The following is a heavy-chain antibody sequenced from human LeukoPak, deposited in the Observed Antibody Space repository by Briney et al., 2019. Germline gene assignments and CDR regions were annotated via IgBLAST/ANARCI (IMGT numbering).Heavy chain of an antibody. CDR1: GFTFSNYA. Sequence: GGSLRLSCAASGFTFSNYAMSWVRQAPGKGLEWVSAISGSGGSTYYADSVKGRFTISRDNSKNTLYLQMISLRAEDTAVYYCAKGAGYSYGYEYYFDYWGQGTLVTVSS. J-gene: IGHJ4*02. CDR3: AKGAGYSYGYEYYFDY. V-gene: IGHV3-23*01. D-gene: IGHD5-18*01. CDR2: ISGSGGST.